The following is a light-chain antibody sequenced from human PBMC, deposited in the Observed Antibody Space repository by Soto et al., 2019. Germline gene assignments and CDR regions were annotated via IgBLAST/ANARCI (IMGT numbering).Light chain of an antibody. CDR2: LGS. J-gene: IGKJ5*01. CDR1: QSLLHSNGYNY. CDR3: MQAVQTPIT. V-gene: IGKV2-28*01. Sequence: DVVMTQSPLSLPVTPGEPASISCRSSQSLLHSNGYNYLDWYLQKPGQSPQLLIYLGSNRASGVPDRFRGSGSGTDFTLKISRVEAEDVGVYYCMQAVQTPITFGQGTRLEIK.